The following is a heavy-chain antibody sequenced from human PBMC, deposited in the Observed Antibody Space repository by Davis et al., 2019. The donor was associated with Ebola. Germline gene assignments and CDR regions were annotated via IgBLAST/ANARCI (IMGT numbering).Heavy chain of an antibody. D-gene: IGHD2/OR15-2a*01. CDR3: ARAGGSTTLTAPSMDV. Sequence: GESLKISCAASGFTFSSYSMNWVRQAPGKGLEWVSVIYSGGSTYYADSVKGRFTMSRDNAKNSLYLQMNSLRAEDMAVYYCARAGGSTTLTAPSMDVWGQGTTVTVSS. J-gene: IGHJ6*02. CDR1: GFTFSSYS. CDR2: IYSGGST. V-gene: IGHV3-53*03.